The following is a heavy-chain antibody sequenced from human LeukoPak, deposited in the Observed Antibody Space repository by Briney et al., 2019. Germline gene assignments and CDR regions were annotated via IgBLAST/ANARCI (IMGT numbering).Heavy chain of an antibody. CDR3: ARADFWSGYYTWGPPPDY. CDR2: INPSGGST. V-gene: IGHV1-46*01. J-gene: IGHJ4*02. D-gene: IGHD3-3*01. Sequence: GASVNVSCKASGYTFTSYYMHWVRQAPGQGLEWMGIINPSGGSTSYAQKFQGRVTMTRDMSTSTVYMELSSLRSEDTAVYYCARADFWSGYYTWGPPPDYWGQGTLVTVSS. CDR1: GYTFTSYY.